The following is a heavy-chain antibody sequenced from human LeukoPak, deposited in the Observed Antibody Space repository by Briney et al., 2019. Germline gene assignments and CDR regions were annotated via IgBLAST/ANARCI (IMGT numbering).Heavy chain of an antibody. J-gene: IGHJ3*02. D-gene: IGHD6-19*01. CDR2: SSNSGSTV. V-gene: IGHV3-48*03. CDR1: GFTFSTYE. Sequence: GGSLRLSCVASGFTFSTYEMNWVRQAPGEGLEWVSYSSNSGSTVYYADSVRGRFTFSRDNAKNSPYLQMNSLRAEDTAVYYCARGSDDSGWYMHAFDIWGQGTMVTVSS. CDR3: ARGSDDSGWYMHAFDI.